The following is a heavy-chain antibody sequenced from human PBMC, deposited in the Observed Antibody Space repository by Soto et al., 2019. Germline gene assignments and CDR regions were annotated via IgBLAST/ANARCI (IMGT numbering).Heavy chain of an antibody. J-gene: IGHJ6*03. V-gene: IGHV1-8*01. CDR1: GYVFPSYD. CDR3: ARADPRHYYMDV. CDR2: VNPGSGYK. Sequence: QVQLVQSGAEVKKPGASVKVSCKASGYVFPSYDITWVRQAPGHGLEWLGWVNPGSGYKGYAQKFRGRVTMTRNMSISTVYMELSSLRSEDTAVYYCARADPRHYYMDVWGKGTTVIVSS.